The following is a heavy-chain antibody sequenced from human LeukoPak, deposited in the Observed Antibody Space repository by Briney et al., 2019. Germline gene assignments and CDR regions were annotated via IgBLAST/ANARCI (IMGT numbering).Heavy chain of an antibody. J-gene: IGHJ4*02. Sequence: GGSLRLSCAASGFTFSSYSMKWVRQAPGEGLEGVSYISRRNSTIHSGDSVKGRLTISRDNPKNSLYPQMNRLRGADTTVSYCASTVIPAAIGRPCWYYFDYWGQGTLVTVSS. CDR2: ISRRNSTI. D-gene: IGHD2-2*02. V-gene: IGHV3-48*04. CDR3: ASTVIPAAIGRPCWYYFDY. CDR1: GFTFSSYS.